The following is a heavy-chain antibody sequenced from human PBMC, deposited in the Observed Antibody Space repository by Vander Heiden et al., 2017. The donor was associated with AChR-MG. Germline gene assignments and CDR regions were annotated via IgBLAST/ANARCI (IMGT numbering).Heavy chain of an antibody. CDR2: IYTSGST. Sequence: QVQLQDSGPGLVKPSQTLSLTCTVSGGSISSGSYYWSWIRQPAGKGLEGIGRIYTSGSTNYNPSLKSRVTISVDTSKNQFSLKLSSVTAADTAVYYCARDTVTTLSYGMDVWGQGTTVTVSS. D-gene: IGHD4-17*01. J-gene: IGHJ6*02. CDR3: ARDTVTTLSYGMDV. V-gene: IGHV4-61*02. CDR1: GGSISSGSYY.